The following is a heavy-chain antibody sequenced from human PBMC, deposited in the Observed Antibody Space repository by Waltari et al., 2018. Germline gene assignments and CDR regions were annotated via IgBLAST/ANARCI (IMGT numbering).Heavy chain of an antibody. J-gene: IGHJ5*02. CDR1: GYTLTDVS. D-gene: IGHD2-15*01. Sequence: QVQLVQSGAEVKSPGASVKVSCKVSGYTLTDVSMHWVRQAPGKGLGWMGCFDPETGEIIYATKPPGRGTLTEDTSQDTAYMELSSLRSEDTAIYYWARGRLVAATYHWFDPRGQGTQVTVSS. CDR3: ARGRLVAATYHWFDP. V-gene: IGHV1-24*01. CDR2: FDPETGEI.